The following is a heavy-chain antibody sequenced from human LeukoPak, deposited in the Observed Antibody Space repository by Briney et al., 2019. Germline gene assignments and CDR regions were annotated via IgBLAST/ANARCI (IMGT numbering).Heavy chain of an antibody. Sequence: GGSLRLSCTASRFSIRNFGMAWVRQAPGKGLEWVSTIDYNGHRTHYADSVKGRFTISRDNSKNTVYLQMNLLRAEDTAIYYCANDPQYDDLDIWGQGTMVTVSS. CDR3: ANDPQYDDLDI. CDR2: IDYNGHRT. J-gene: IGHJ3*02. V-gene: IGHV3-23*05. CDR1: RFSIRNFG.